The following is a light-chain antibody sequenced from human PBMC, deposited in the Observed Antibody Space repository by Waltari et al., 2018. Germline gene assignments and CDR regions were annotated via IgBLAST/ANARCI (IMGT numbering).Light chain of an antibody. Sequence: VLTQSPGTLSLSPGERATLSCRASQSLTKRYLAWYQQKPGQAPRLLIYGASGRAAGIPDRVSGSGSGTDFTLTISRLEPEDFAVYYCQQYGSSVLYTFGQGTKLEIK. CDR3: QQYGSSVLYT. CDR1: QSLTKRY. CDR2: GAS. V-gene: IGKV3-20*01. J-gene: IGKJ2*01.